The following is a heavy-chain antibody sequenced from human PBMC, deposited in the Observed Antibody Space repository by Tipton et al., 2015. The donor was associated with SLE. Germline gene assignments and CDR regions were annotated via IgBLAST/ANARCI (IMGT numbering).Heavy chain of an antibody. J-gene: IGHJ3*02. V-gene: IGHV4-59*01. CDR2: IYYSGST. D-gene: IGHD6-19*01. Sequence: TLSLTCTVSGGSISSYYWSWFRQPPGKGLEWIGYIYYSGSTNYNPSLQSRVTISVDTSKNQFSLKLSSVTAADTAVYYCARSDSAIAVAGQAFDIWGQGTMVTVSS. CDR3: ARSDSAIAVAGQAFDI. CDR1: GGSISSYY.